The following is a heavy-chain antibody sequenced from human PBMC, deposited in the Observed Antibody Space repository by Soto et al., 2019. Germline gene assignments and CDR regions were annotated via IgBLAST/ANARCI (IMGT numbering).Heavy chain of an antibody. V-gene: IGHV4-4*02. J-gene: IGHJ6*01. CDR2: MHPVVST. CDR3: ARHGHNIYGFDV. D-gene: IGHD1-1*01. CDR1: GGSINSVNW. Sequence: QVQPQESGPGLVKPSDTLSLTCAVSGGSINSVNWWSWVRQSPGKGLEWIGEMHPVVSTNNNPSLKCRVTVSMDKSRNQFSLKMSSVTAADTAVYFCARHGHNIYGFDVWGRGTPVTVSS.